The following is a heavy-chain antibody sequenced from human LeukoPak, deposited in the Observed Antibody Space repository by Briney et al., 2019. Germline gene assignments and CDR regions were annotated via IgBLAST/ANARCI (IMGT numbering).Heavy chain of an antibody. D-gene: IGHD4-11*01. CDR3: ARRGGFSNHFNWFDP. CDR1: GYSFTSYW. V-gene: IGHV5-51*01. J-gene: IGHJ5*02. Sequence: GESLKISCKGSGYSFTSYWIGWVRQMPGKGLEWMGSIYPGDSDTRYSPSFQGQVTISADKSISTAYLQWSSLKASDTAMYYCARRGGFSNHFNWFDPWGQGTLVTVSS. CDR2: IYPGDSDT.